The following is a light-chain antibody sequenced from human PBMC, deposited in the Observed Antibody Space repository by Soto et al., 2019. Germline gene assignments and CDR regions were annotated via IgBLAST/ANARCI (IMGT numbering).Light chain of an antibody. CDR3: QQYNTYST. Sequence: IQLTKSPSSLSATMEDRVTITCRASQSVQTWLAWFQQKPGKAPKLLIYKATTLETGVPSRFSGSGSETEFTLTISSLQHDDFATYYCQQYNTYSTFGQGTRLEIK. CDR1: QSVQTW. J-gene: IGKJ5*01. CDR2: KAT. V-gene: IGKV1-5*03.